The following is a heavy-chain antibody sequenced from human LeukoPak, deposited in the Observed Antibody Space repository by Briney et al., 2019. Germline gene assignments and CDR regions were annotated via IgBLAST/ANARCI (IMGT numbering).Heavy chain of an antibody. D-gene: IGHD6-6*01. CDR1: GFTFRSYW. Sequence: PGGSLRLSCAVSGFTFRSYWMHWVRQAPGKGLVWVSRISGDGSMTNYADSVKGRFTISRDNAKNTVYLQMNSLRAEDTAVYYCARYGSSSGGASHYLDYWGQGTLVTVSS. J-gene: IGHJ4*02. V-gene: IGHV3-74*01. CDR3: ARYGSSSGGASHYLDY. CDR2: ISGDGSMT.